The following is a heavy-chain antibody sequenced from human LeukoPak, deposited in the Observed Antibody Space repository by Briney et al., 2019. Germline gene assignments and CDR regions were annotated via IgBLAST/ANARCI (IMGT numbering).Heavy chain of an antibody. CDR3: ARKRDCSSTSCSYYYYGMDV. CDR2: IIPILGIA. V-gene: IGHV1-69*04. D-gene: IGHD2-2*01. J-gene: IGHJ6*02. CDR1: GGTFSSYA. Sequence: SVKVSCKASGGTFSSYAISWVRQAPGQGLEWMGRIIPILGIANYAQKFQGRVTITADKSTSTAYMELSSLRSEDTAVYYCARKRDCSSTSCSYYYYGMDVWGQGTTVTVSS.